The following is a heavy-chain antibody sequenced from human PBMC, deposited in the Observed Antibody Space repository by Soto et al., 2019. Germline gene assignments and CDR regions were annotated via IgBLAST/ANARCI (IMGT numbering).Heavy chain of an antibody. D-gene: IGHD2-2*01. Sequence: GTSVKVSCEDSGYTFTSNGRSWVRQAPGQGLEWMGWISAYNGNTNYAQKLQGRVTMTTDTSTSTAYMELRSLRSDDTAVYYCARDLAAMSPGPVDFDYWGQGTLVTVSS. V-gene: IGHV1-18*01. J-gene: IGHJ4*02. CDR1: GYTFTSNG. CDR3: ARDLAAMSPGPVDFDY. CDR2: ISAYNGNT.